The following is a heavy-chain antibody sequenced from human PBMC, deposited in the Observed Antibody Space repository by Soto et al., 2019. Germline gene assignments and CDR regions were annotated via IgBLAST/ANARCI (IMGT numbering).Heavy chain of an antibody. D-gene: IGHD6-25*01. V-gene: IGHV2-70*20. CDR3: VRLTWAAAGTVPTKFDY. CDR1: GFSLSTSGMC. CDR2: VDWDDDK. Sequence: SGPTLVNPTQTLALTCTFSGFSLSTSGMCVSWVRQPPGKALEWLAIVDWDDDKYYTTSLKTRLTISKDTSKNQVVLTMTNMDPVDTATYYCVRLTWAAAGTVPTKFDYWGQGTWSPSPQ. J-gene: IGHJ4*02.